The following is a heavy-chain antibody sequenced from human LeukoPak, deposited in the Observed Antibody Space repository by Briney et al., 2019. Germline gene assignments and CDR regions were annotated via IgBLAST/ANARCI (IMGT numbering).Heavy chain of an antibody. CDR1: GFTFGTYA. CDR2: ISSSSSYI. CDR3: AREDFWGVEMATPGLDY. V-gene: IGHV3-21*01. D-gene: IGHD5-24*01. J-gene: IGHJ4*02. Sequence: NPGGSLRLSCAASGFTFGTYAMSWVRQAPGKGLEWVSSISSSSSYIYYADSVKGRFTISRDNAKNSLYLQMNSLRAEDTAVYYCAREDFWGVEMATPGLDYWGQGTLVTVSS.